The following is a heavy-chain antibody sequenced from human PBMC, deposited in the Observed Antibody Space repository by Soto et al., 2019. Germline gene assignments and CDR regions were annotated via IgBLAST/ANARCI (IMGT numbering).Heavy chain of an antibody. CDR3: ARVSAGYWYFDL. CDR1: GGSISSYY. V-gene: IGHV4-59*01. D-gene: IGHD6-19*01. J-gene: IGHJ2*01. CDR2: IYYSGST. Sequence: QVQLQESGPGLVKPSETLSLTCTVSGGSISSYYWSWIRQPPGKGLEWIGYIYYSGSTNYNPFLKSRVTISVDTSKNQFSLQLSSVTAADTAVYYCARVSAGYWYFDLWGRGTLVTVSS.